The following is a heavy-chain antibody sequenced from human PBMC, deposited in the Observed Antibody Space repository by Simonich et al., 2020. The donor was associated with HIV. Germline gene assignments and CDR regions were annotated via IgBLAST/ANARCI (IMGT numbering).Heavy chain of an antibody. Sequence: QVQLVQSGAEVKKPGSSVKVSCKASGGTFSSFAISWVRQAPGLGLEGVGGISPSLGTANYAQMFQGRVTITADESTSTAYMELSSLRSEDTGIYYCARKGGGRGVYYFDYWGQGTLVTVSS. V-gene: IGHV1-69*13. D-gene: IGHD3-10*01. CDR1: GGTFSSFA. CDR2: ISPSLGTA. J-gene: IGHJ4*02. CDR3: ARKGGGRGVYYFDY.